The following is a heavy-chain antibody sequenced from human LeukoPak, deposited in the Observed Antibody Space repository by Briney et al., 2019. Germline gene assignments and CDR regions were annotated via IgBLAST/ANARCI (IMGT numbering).Heavy chain of an antibody. J-gene: IGHJ6*02. CDR2: IYTSGST. D-gene: IGHD6-19*01. Sequence: SETLSLTCTVSGGSISSGSYYWSWIRQPAGKGLEWIGRIYTSGSTNYNPSLKSRVTISVDTSKNQFSLKLSSVPAADTAVYYCARGVGSGWYNYYYGMDVWGQGTTVTVSS. CDR1: GGSISSGSYY. V-gene: IGHV4-61*02. CDR3: ARGVGSGWYNYYYGMDV.